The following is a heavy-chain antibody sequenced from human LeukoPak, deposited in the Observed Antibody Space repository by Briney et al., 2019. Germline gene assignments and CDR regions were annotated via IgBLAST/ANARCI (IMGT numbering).Heavy chain of an antibody. J-gene: IGHJ4*02. V-gene: IGHV3-53*01. Sequence: GGSLRLSCAASGFTVSSNYMSWVRQAPGKGLEWVSVIYSGGSTYYADSVKGRFTISRDNSKNTLYLQMNSLRAEDTAVYYCARDSSGYVYFDYWGQGTLVTVSS. CDR2: IYSGGST. CDR1: GFTVSSNY. D-gene: IGHD3-22*01. CDR3: ARDSSGYVYFDY.